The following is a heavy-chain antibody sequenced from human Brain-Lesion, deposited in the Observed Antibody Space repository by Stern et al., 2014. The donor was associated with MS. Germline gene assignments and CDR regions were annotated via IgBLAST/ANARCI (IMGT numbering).Heavy chain of an antibody. CDR2: SHPSASA. V-gene: IGHV4-61*02. J-gene: IGHJ4*02. Sequence: QVQLVESGPGLVKPSQTLSLTCTVSGGSISSGSDYWSWIRPPVGKGLEWIGRSHPSASAFYTPSPQSRVTISTDTSMNQFSLELNSATAADTAIYYCASGYRIFDYWGQGILVTVSS. CDR3: ASGYRIFDY. CDR1: GGSISSGSDY. D-gene: IGHD5-18*01.